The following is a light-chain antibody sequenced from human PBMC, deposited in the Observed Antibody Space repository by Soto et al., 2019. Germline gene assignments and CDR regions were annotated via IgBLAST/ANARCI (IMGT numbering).Light chain of an antibody. V-gene: IGLV4-69*01. Sequence: HPVLTQSPSASASLGASVNLTCTLSGGHRGYSIAWHQQQPYKGPRYLMKVKGDGSHIEADGIPDRFSGSSSGADRYLTIARLQSEDEAAYYCQTWGPGIRLFGGGTKLTVL. CDR1: GGHRGYS. CDR2: VKGDGSH. J-gene: IGLJ3*02. CDR3: QTWGPGIRL.